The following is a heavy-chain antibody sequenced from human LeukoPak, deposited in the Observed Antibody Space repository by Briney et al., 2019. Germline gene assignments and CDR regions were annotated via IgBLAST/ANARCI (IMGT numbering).Heavy chain of an antibody. Sequence: PSETLSLTCTVSGYSMSSGYYWGWIRQPPGKGLQWIGSIFDSGNRFYNPSFKSRVTISVDTSKNQFSLKLSSVTAADTAIYYGARVDNQWLGLWGLGTPVTVSS. CDR2: IFDSGNR. D-gene: IGHD6-19*01. J-gene: IGHJ4*02. CDR1: GYSMSSGYY. V-gene: IGHV4-38-2*02. CDR3: ARVDNQWLGL.